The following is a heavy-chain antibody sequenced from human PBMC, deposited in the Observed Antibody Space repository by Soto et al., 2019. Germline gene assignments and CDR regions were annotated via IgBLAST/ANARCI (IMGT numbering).Heavy chain of an antibody. CDR1: GFTFSSYA. CDR2: ISGSGAST. D-gene: IGHD2-2*01. J-gene: IGHJ6*02. CDR3: ARDPNIVLVPAALRSYYYYYGMDV. Sequence: GGSLRLSCAASGFTFSSYAMSWVRQAPGKGLEWVSAISGSGASTYYADSVKGRFTISRDNAKNSLYLQMNSLRAEDTAVYYCARDPNIVLVPAALRSYYYYYGMDVWGQGTTVTVSS. V-gene: IGHV3-23*01.